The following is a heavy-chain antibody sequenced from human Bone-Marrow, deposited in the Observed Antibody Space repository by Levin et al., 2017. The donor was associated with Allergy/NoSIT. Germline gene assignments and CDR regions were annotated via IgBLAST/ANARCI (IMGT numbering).Heavy chain of an antibody. Sequence: TGGSLRLSCAASGFTFSNAWMSWVRQAPGKGLEWVGRIKSKTDGGTTDYAAPVKGRFTISRDDSKNTLYLQMNSLKTEDTAVYYCTTRYCSSTSCYAYYYDGMDVWGQGTTVTVSS. CDR1: GFTFSNAW. V-gene: IGHV3-15*01. CDR3: TTRYCSSTSCYAYYYDGMDV. CDR2: IKSKTDGGTT. D-gene: IGHD2-2*01. J-gene: IGHJ6*02.